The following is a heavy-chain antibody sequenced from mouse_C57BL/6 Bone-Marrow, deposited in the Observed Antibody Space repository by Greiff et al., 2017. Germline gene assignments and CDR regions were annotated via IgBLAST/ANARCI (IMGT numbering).Heavy chain of an antibody. CDR1: GFTFSDAW. D-gene: IGHD1-1*01. J-gene: IGHJ2*01. CDR3: TRQGSSYFDY. V-gene: IGHV6-6*01. Sequence: EVKVVESGGGLVQPGGSMKLSCAASGFTFSDAWMDWVRQSPEKGLEWVAEIRNKANNHATYYAESVKGRFTISRDDSKSSVYLQMNSLRAEDTGIYYCTRQGSSYFDYWGQGTTLTVSS. CDR2: IRNKANNHAT.